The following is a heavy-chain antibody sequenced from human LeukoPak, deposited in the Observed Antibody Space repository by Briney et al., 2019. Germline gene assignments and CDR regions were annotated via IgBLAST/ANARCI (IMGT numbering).Heavy chain of an antibody. V-gene: IGHV3-21*01. CDR1: GFTFRNYA. D-gene: IGHD2/OR15-2a*01. CDR2: ISSSGTYI. CDR3: ARDFEYSMSVSMYYFDY. Sequence: GGSLRLSCAASGFTFRNYAMSWVRLAPGKGLEWVSSISSSGTYIYYADSVKGRFTISRDNAENSLYLQMNSLRAEDTAVYYCARDFEYSMSVSMYYFDYWGQGTLVTVSS. J-gene: IGHJ4*02.